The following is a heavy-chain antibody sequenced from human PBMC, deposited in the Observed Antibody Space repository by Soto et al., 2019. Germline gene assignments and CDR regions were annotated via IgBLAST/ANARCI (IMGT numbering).Heavy chain of an antibody. CDR2: IYYSGST. Sequence: SETLSLTCPVSGGSIISYYWNWIRQPPGKGLEWIGYIYYSGSTNYNPSLKSRVTISVDTSKNQFSLKLSSVTAADTAVYYCARYLGYYDILTGYYNSDWFDPWGQGTLVTVSS. D-gene: IGHD3-9*01. J-gene: IGHJ5*02. CDR1: GGSIISYY. CDR3: ARYLGYYDILTGYYNSDWFDP. V-gene: IGHV4-59*01.